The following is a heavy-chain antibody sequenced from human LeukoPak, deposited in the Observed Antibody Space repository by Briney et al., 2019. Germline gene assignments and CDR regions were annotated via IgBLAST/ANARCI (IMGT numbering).Heavy chain of an antibody. CDR3: ARDDTAMVGGGVYYYYYGMDV. Sequence: ASVKVSCKASGYTFTSYGISWVRQAPGQGLEWMGWISAYNGNTNYAQKLQGRITMTTDTSTSTAYMELRSLRSDDTAVCYCARDDTAMVGGGVYYYYYGMDVWGQGTTVTVSS. J-gene: IGHJ6*02. V-gene: IGHV1-18*01. CDR2: ISAYNGNT. CDR1: GYTFTSYG. D-gene: IGHD5-18*01.